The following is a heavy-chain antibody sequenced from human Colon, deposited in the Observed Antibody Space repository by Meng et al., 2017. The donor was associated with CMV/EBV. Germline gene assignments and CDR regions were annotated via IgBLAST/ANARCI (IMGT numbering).Heavy chain of an antibody. CDR3: ARGGLVYDYGEEYYYFYGIDV. Sequence: SETLSLTCAVSGGSFSGYYWSWIRETPGKGLEWIGEINHRGNTNYNLSLKSRTNISIDTSKNQFSLKVRSVTAADTAVYYCARGGLVYDYGEEYYYFYGIDVWAQGTTVTVSS. D-gene: IGHD5/OR15-5a*01. CDR2: INHRGNT. CDR1: GGSFSGYY. J-gene: IGHJ6*02. V-gene: IGHV4-34*01.